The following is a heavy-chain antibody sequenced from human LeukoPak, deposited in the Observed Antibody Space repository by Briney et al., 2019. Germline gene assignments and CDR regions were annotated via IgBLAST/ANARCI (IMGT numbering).Heavy chain of an antibody. CDR3: ARGHKSGYDLKY. Sequence: GGSLRLSCVGSGFNFRTYNMNWVRQAPGKGLEWVSDISGSSSYTDYADSVKGRFTLSKDNAKSSVLLQMDSLRAEDTAVYYCARGHKSGYDLKYWGQGTLVTVSS. CDR1: GFNFRTYN. J-gene: IGHJ4*02. D-gene: IGHD3-3*01. V-gene: IGHV3-21*05. CDR2: ISGSSSYT.